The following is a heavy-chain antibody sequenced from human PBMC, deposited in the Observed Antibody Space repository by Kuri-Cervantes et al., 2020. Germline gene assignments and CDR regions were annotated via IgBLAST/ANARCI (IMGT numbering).Heavy chain of an antibody. CDR2: INHSGNS. Sequence: SETLSLTCVVDAVSFSAYYWSWIRQPPGKGLEGIGEINHSGNSNYNPSLKSRVTISVDTSKNQFSLKLSSVTAADTAVYYCARQGYCSGGSCTLGMDVWGQGTTVTVSS. D-gene: IGHD2-15*01. CDR3: ARQGYCSGGSCTLGMDV. CDR1: AVSFSAYY. J-gene: IGHJ6*02. V-gene: IGHV4-34*01.